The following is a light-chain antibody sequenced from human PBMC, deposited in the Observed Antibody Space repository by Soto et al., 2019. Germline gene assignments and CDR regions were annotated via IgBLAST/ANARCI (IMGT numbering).Light chain of an antibody. J-gene: IGLJ1*01. CDR1: SSDVGSYNL. V-gene: IGLV2-23*01. Sequence: QSSLTQPASVSGSPGQSITISCTGTSSDVGSYNLVSWYQQHPGKAPKLMIYEGSKRPSGVSNRFSGSKSGNTASLTISGLQAEDEADYYCCSYAGSSTLNYVVGNGTKVTVL. CDR2: EGS. CDR3: CSYAGSSTLNYV.